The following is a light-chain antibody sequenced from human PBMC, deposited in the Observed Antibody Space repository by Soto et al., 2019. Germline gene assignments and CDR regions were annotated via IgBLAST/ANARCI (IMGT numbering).Light chain of an antibody. V-gene: IGKV3-20*01. CDR1: QSVSSNY. CDR3: QQYGTAPL. Sequence: EIVLTQSPGTLSLSPGERATLSCRASQSVSSNYLAWYQQKPGQAPRLLIYGASNRATGIPDRFSGSGSGTDFTLTISRLEPEDSAVYYCQQYGTAPLFGQGTKREIK. J-gene: IGKJ2*01. CDR2: GAS.